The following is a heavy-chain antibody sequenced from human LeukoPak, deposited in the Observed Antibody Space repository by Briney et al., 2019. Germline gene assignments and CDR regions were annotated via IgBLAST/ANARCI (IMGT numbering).Heavy chain of an antibody. V-gene: IGHV3-43*01. CDR2: ISWDGGST. Sequence: GGSLRLSCAASGFTFDDYTMHWVRQAPGKGLEWVSLISWDGGSTYYADSVKGRFTISRDNSKNSLYLQMNSLRTEDTALYYCAKDFWSGVGYYFDYWGQGTLVTVSS. CDR1: GFTFDDYT. J-gene: IGHJ4*02. CDR3: AKDFWSGVGYYFDY. D-gene: IGHD3/OR15-3a*01.